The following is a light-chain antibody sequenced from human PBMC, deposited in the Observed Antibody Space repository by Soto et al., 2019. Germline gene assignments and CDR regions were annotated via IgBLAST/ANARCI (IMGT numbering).Light chain of an antibody. CDR2: CAS. V-gene: IGKV3-20*01. Sequence: LTQSPDTLSLSPAKRATLSCRASQSVNSSYLAWYQQKPGQAPRLLIYCASTRATGIPDRFSGSGSGTDFTLTISRLVPDDYAVYYCQQYGSSPPITFGQGTRLEIK. J-gene: IGKJ5*01. CDR3: QQYGSSPPIT. CDR1: QSVNSSY.